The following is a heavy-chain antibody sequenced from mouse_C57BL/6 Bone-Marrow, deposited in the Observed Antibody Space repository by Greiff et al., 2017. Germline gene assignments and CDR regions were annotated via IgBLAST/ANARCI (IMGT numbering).Heavy chain of an antibody. CDR3: ARRSSY. J-gene: IGHJ3*01. V-gene: IGHV5-6*01. CDR2: ISSGGSYT. CDR1: GFTFSSYG. Sequence: EVQLVESGGDLVKPGGSLKLSCAASGFTFSSYGMSWVRQTPDKRLEWVATISSGGSYTYYPDSVKGRFTISRDNAKNTLYLQMSSLKSEDTAMYYYARRSSYWGQGTLVTVSA.